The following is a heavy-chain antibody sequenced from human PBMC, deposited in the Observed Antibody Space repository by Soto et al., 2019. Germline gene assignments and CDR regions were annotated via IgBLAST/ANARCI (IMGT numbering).Heavy chain of an antibody. J-gene: IGHJ5*02. CDR2: ISSSSSYI. Sequence: PGGSLRLSCAASGFTFSSYSMNWVRQAPGKGLEWVSSISSSSSYIYYADSVKGRFTISRDNAKNSLYLQMSSLRAEDTAVYYCARDPSPYQLLGWFGPWGQGTLVTVSS. D-gene: IGHD2-2*01. CDR3: ARDPSPYQLLGWFGP. CDR1: GFTFSSYS. V-gene: IGHV3-21*01.